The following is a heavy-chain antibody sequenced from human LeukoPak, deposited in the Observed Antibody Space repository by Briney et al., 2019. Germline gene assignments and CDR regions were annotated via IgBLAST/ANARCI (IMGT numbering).Heavy chain of an antibody. V-gene: IGHV3-23*01. Sequence: GGSLRLSCAASGFTFSRSAMTWVRQTPGKGLDWVSSISSSGNTYYADSVKGRSTISRDNSMNMLYLQMNSLRAEDTAVYYCVKGRISEDGLDFWGQGTLVTVSS. CDR1: GFTFSRSA. CDR2: ISSSGNT. D-gene: IGHD6-13*01. CDR3: VKGRISEDGLDF. J-gene: IGHJ4*02.